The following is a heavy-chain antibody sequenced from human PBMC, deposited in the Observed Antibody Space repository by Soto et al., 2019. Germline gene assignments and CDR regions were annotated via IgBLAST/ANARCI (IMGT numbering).Heavy chain of an antibody. CDR1: GGTFSSYA. CDR2: IIPIFGTA. Sequence: QVQLVQSGAEVKKPGSSVKVSCKASGGTFSSYAISWVRQAPGQGLEWMGGIIPIFGTANYAQKFQGRVTITADESTSTAYMELSSLRSEDTAVYYCAREIRVGELSLYANYGMDVWGQGTTVTVSS. V-gene: IGHV1-69*01. J-gene: IGHJ6*02. CDR3: AREIRVGELSLYANYGMDV. D-gene: IGHD3-16*02.